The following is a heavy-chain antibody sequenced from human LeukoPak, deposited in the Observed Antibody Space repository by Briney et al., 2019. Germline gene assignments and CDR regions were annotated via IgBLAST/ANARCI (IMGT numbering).Heavy chain of an antibody. D-gene: IGHD6-13*01. J-gene: IGHJ4*02. CDR3: ARGSAGDY. CDR1: GGSISSYY. Sequence: PSETLSLTCTVYGGSISSYYWSLIRQPPGKGLEWVGYIYYSGSTNYNPSLKSRVTISVDTSKNQFSLKLSSVTAADTAVYYCARGSAGDYWGQGTLVTVSS. CDR2: IYYSGST. V-gene: IGHV4-59*12.